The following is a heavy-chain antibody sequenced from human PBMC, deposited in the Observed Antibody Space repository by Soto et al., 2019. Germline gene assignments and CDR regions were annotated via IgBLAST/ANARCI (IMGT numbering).Heavy chain of an antibody. V-gene: IGHV1-46*01. CDR1: GYDFLKFN. Sequence: QVQLVQSGAEVRKPGASVKVSCKTSGYDFLKFNMHWVRQAPGQGLEWMGVINPNGGYTRHAQKFQGRVVMTRDTSSKIFYMELSGLTSEDTAMYFCTRADSDVVILPYVRPLFDVWGHRALVTVSS. CDR3: TRADSDVVILPYVRPLFDV. CDR2: INPNGGYT. J-gene: IGHJ4*01. D-gene: IGHD3-9*01.